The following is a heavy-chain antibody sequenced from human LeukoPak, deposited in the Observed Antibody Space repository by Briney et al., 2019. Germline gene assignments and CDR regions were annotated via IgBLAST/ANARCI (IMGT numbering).Heavy chain of an antibody. V-gene: IGHV4-39*01. Sequence: PSETLSLTCTVSGGSISSSSYYWGWIRQPPGQGLEWIGSIYYSGSTYYNPSLKSRVTISVDTSKNQFSLKLSSVTAADTAVYYCARRVVVPAANNCFVPWGQGTLVTVSS. J-gene: IGHJ5*02. CDR2: IYYSGST. CDR3: ARRVVVPAANNCFVP. D-gene: IGHD2-2*01. CDR1: GGSISSSSYY.